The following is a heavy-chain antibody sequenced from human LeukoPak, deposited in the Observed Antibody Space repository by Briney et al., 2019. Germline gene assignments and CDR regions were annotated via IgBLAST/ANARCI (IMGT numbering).Heavy chain of an antibody. V-gene: IGHV3-74*01. D-gene: IGHD2/OR15-2a*01. CDR2: INTDGTRA. Sequence: GGSLRLSCVGSGFTFSSFWLHWVRQAPGKGLEWVAQINTDGTRAVYADSVQGRVTVSRDNSKNTLYLQMNSLRAEDTAVYYCAKTTSSYYYYMDVWGKGTTVTVSS. CDR1: GFTFSSFW. CDR3: AKTTSSYYYYMDV. J-gene: IGHJ6*03.